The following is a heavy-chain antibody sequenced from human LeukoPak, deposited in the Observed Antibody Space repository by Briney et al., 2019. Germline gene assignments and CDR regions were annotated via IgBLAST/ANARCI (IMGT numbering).Heavy chain of an antibody. V-gene: IGHV1-69*05. CDR1: GGTFNSYG. D-gene: IGHD1-7*01. J-gene: IGHJ5*02. CDR3: ARDNYAGANWFDP. CDR2: IIPIFGTA. Sequence: SVTVSCTASGGTFNSYGISWVRQAPGQGLEWMGGIIPIFGTANYAQKFQGRVTITTDESTSTAYMELSSLRSEDTAVYYCARDNYAGANWFDPWGQGTLVTVSS.